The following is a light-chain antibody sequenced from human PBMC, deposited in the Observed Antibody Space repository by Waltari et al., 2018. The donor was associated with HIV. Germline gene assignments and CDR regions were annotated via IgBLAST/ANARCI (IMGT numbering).Light chain of an antibody. CDR1: SSNIGSNY. CDR3: AAWDASLGVWV. V-gene: IGLV1-47*01. J-gene: IGLJ3*02. CDR2: GSN. Sequence: QSVLPQPPSASGTPGQRVTIPCSGSSSNIGSNYVYWYRQLPGTAHKLRIYGSNQRPSGVPDRFSGSKSGTSAALAIIGLRSENEADYYCAAWDASLGVWVFGGGTKLTVL.